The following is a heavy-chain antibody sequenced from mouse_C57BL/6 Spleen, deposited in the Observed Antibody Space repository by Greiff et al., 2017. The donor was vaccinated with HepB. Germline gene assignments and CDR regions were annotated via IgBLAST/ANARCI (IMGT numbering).Heavy chain of an antibody. CDR3: ASSGGGDAMDY. Sequence: VQLQQSGPELVKPGASVKISCKASGYAFSSSWMNWVKQRPGKGLEWIGRIYPGDGDTNYNGKFKGKATLTADKSSSTAYMQLSSLTSEDSAVYFCASSGGGDAMDYWGQGTSVTVSS. J-gene: IGHJ4*01. V-gene: IGHV1-82*01. CDR1: GYAFSSSW. CDR2: IYPGDGDT. D-gene: IGHD3-1*01.